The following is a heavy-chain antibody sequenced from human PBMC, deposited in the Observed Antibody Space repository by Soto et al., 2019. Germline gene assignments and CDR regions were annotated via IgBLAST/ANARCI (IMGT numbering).Heavy chain of an antibody. J-gene: IGHJ4*02. CDR1: GYTFTGYY. Sequence: ASVGVSCKXSGYTFTGYYMHWVRQAPGQGLEWMGIINPSGGSTSYAQKFQGRVTMTRDTSTSTVYMELSSLRSEDTAVYYCARNQTPRQYCSGGSCSTDFDYWGQGTLVTVSS. CDR2: INPSGGST. CDR3: ARNQTPRQYCSGGSCSTDFDY. D-gene: IGHD2-15*01. V-gene: IGHV1-46*01.